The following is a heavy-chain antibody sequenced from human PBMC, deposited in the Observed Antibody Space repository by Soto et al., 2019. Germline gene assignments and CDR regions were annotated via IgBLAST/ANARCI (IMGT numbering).Heavy chain of an antibody. CDR1: GYTFTGYY. CDR3: ARDAYSSGWYFAHYYYYGMDV. D-gene: IGHD6-19*01. CDR2: INPNSGGT. Sequence: GASVKVSCKASGYTFTGYYMHWVRQAPGQGLGWMGWINPNSGGTNYAQKFQGWVTMTRDTSINTAYMELSRLRSDDTAVYYCARDAYSSGWYFAHYYYYGMDVWGQGTTDTVSS. V-gene: IGHV1-2*04. J-gene: IGHJ6*02.